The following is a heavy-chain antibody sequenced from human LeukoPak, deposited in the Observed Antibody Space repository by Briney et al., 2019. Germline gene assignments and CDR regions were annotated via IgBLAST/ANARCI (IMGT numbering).Heavy chain of an antibody. CDR2: ISGSGGST. D-gene: IGHD3-22*01. CDR1: GSTFSSYA. CDR3: AKGGTLYYYDSSGYYLPLDY. V-gene: IGHV3-23*01. J-gene: IGHJ4*02. Sequence: GGSLRLSCAASGSTFSSYAMSWVRQAPGKGLEWVSAISGSGGSTHHADSVKGRFTISRDNSKNTLYLQMNSLRAEDTAVYYCAKGGTLYYYDSSGYYLPLDYWGQGTLVTVSS.